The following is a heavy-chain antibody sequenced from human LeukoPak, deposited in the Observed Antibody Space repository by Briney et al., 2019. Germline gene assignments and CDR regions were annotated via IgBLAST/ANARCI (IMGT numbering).Heavy chain of an antibody. CDR3: AKGSYYDSSGSFYFDY. CDR2: ISGSGDNT. Sequence: GGSLRLSCAASGFTFSSYAMSWVRQAPGKGLEWVSGISGSGDNTYYADSVKGRFTISRDNSKNTLYVQVKSLGTEDTAAYYCAKGSYYDSSGSFYFDYWGQGTLVTVSS. J-gene: IGHJ4*02. V-gene: IGHV3-23*01. D-gene: IGHD3-22*01. CDR1: GFTFSSYA.